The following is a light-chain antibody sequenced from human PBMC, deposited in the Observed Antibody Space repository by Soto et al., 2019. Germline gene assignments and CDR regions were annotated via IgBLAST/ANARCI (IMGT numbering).Light chain of an antibody. J-gene: IGKJ2*01. Sequence: EIVMTQSPATLSVSPGERATLSCRASQSVSSNLAWYHQKPGQAPRLLIYDASTRATGIPARFSGSGSGTEFTLTISSLQSEDFAVYYCQQYNNWPRTFGQGTKLEIK. CDR3: QQYNNWPRT. CDR2: DAS. CDR1: QSVSSN. V-gene: IGKV3-15*01.